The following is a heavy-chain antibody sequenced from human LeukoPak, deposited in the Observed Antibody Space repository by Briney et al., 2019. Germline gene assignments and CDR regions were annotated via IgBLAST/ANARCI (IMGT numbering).Heavy chain of an antibody. CDR1: GGSISSYY. CDR3: ARGSVKESYNFDY. V-gene: IGHV4-59*12. CDR2: IYYSGSTNYNPSLKSP. J-gene: IGHJ4*02. D-gene: IGHD5-24*01. Sequence: SSETLSLTCTVSGGSISSYYWSWIRQPPGKGLEWIGYIYYSGSTNYNPSLKSPNYNPSLKSRVTISVDTSKNQFSLKLSSVTAADTAVYYCARGSVKESYNFDYWGQGALVTVSS.